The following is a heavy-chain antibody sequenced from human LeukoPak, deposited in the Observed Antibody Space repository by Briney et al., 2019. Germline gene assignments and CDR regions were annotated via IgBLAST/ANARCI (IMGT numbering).Heavy chain of an antibody. CDR1: GYSFTSYW. CDR2: ICPGDSDT. CDR3: ARHGVAGTSSNWFDP. D-gene: IGHD6-19*01. J-gene: IGHJ5*02. Sequence: GESLKISCKGSGYSFTSYWIGWVRQMPGKGLEWMGIICPGDSDTRYSPSFQGQVTISADKSISTAYLQWSSLKASDTAMYYCARHGVAGTSSNWFDPWGQGTLVTVSS. V-gene: IGHV5-51*01.